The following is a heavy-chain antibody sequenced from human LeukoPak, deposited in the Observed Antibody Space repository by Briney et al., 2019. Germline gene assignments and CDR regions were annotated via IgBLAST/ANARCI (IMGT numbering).Heavy chain of an antibody. Sequence: GESLKISCKGSGYSFTSYWIGWVRQMPGKGLEWMGIIYPGDSDTRYSPSFQGQVTISADKSISTAYLQWSSLKASDTAMYYCARAYGSGSYYNGGVAEFDYWGQGTLVTVTS. D-gene: IGHD3-10*01. CDR2: IYPGDSDT. V-gene: IGHV5-51*01. CDR1: GYSFTSYW. J-gene: IGHJ4*02. CDR3: ARAYGSGSYYNGGVAEFDY.